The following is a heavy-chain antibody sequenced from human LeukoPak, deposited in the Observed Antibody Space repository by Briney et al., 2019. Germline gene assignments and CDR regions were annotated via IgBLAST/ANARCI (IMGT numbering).Heavy chain of an antibody. J-gene: IGHJ5*02. CDR2: IIPILGIA. V-gene: IGHV1-69*04. Sequence: SVKVSCKASGGTFSSYAISWVRQAPGQGLEWMGRIIPILGIANYAQEFQGRVTITADKSTSTAYMELSSLRSEDTAVYYCARSSYCSSTSCYDWFDPWGQGTLVTVSS. CDR3: ARSSYCSSTSCYDWFDP. D-gene: IGHD2-2*01. CDR1: GGTFSSYA.